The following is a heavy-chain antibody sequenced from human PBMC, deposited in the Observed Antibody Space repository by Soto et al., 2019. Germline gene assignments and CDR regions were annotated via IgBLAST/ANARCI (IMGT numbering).Heavy chain of an antibody. CDR1: GYNFATYW. CDR3: ARHGFYGDYASNYFDP. Sequence: GESLKISCEGFGYNFATYWIAWVRQMPGKGLEYMGIIYPGDSDSRYSPSFQGQVTFSADKSISTAYMQWSSLKASDAAMYYCARHGFYGDYASNYFDPWGQGTLVTVSS. V-gene: IGHV5-51*01. J-gene: IGHJ5*02. CDR2: IYPGDSDS. D-gene: IGHD4-17*01.